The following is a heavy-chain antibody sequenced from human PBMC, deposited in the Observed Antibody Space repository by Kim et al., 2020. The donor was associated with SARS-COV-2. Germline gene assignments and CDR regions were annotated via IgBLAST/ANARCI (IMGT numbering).Heavy chain of an antibody. Sequence: NTGYAQNFQGRVTLTRNMSRNTLYMELSSLRSEDTAVYYCARGAASDTWGQGTLVTVSS. CDR3: ARGAASDT. V-gene: IGHV1-8*01. D-gene: IGHD2-15*01. J-gene: IGHJ5*02. CDR2: NT.